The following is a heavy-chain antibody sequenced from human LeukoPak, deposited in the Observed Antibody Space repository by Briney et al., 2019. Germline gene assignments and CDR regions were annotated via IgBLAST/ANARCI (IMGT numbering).Heavy chain of an antibody. J-gene: IGHJ5*02. CDR3: ARSVNSGCLDR. V-gene: IGHV6-1*01. CDR1: GDSVSSNNAV. CDR2: TYYRSKWNY. Sequence: SQTLSLTCAISGDSVSSNNAVWNWIRQSPSRGLEWLGKTYYRSKWNYDYAVSMKSRITINPDTSKNHFSLQLSSVTPEDTAVYYCARSVNSGCLDRWGQGVLVTVSS. D-gene: IGHD3-10*01.